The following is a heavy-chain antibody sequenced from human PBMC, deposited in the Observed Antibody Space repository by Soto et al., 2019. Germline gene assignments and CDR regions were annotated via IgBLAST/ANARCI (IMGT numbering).Heavy chain of an antibody. CDR1: GYTLTELS. Sequence: AASVKVSCKVSGYTLTELSMHWVRQAPGKGLEWMGGIDPDDGKTIYAQKFQGRVTMTADTSTNTAYMELSSLRSEDTAVYYCATDEIGAAAGYGYFAGMDVWGQGTTVTVSS. CDR3: ATDEIGAAAGYGYFAGMDV. D-gene: IGHD6-13*01. CDR2: IDPDDGKT. V-gene: IGHV1-24*01. J-gene: IGHJ6*02.